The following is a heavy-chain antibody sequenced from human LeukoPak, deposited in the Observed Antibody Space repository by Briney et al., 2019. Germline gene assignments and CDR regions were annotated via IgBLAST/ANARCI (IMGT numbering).Heavy chain of an antibody. CDR2: IKQDGSEK. J-gene: IGHJ4*02. V-gene: IGHV3-7*01. CDR1: GFTFSSYW. D-gene: IGHD3-10*01. CDR3: ASGKWTMVRGANPLDY. Sequence: GGSLRLSCAASGFTFSSYWMSWVRQAPGKGLEWVANIKQDGSEKYYVDSVKGRFTISRDNAKNSLYLQMNSLRAEDTAVYYCASGKWTMVRGANPLDYWGQGTLVTVSS.